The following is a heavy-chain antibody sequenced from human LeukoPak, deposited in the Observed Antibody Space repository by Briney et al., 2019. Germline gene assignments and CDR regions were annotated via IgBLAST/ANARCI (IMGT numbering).Heavy chain of an antibody. J-gene: IGHJ6*03. D-gene: IGHD4-17*01. V-gene: IGHV1-3*03. CDR3: ARGVPDGDYHYYYYYMDV. CDR2: INAGNGNT. Sequence: ASEKVSCKASGYTFTSYAMHWVRQAPGQRLEWMGWINAGNGNTKYSQEFQGRVTITRDTSASTAYMELSSLRSEGMAVYYCARGVPDGDYHYYYYYMDVWGKGTTVTVSS. CDR1: GYTFTSYA.